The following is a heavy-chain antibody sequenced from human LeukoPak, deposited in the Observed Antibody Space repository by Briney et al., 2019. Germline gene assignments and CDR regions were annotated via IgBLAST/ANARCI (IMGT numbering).Heavy chain of an antibody. CDR2: IIPIFGTA. V-gene: IGHV1-69*13. J-gene: IGHJ4*02. CDR1: GGTFGSYA. Sequence: SVKVSCKASGGTFGSYAISWVRQAPGQGLEWMGGIIPIFGTANYAQKFQGRVTITADESTSTAYMELSSLRSEDTAVYYCARDVGGYYDSSGSLDYWGQGTLVTVSS. CDR3: ARDVGGYYDSSGSLDY. D-gene: IGHD3-22*01.